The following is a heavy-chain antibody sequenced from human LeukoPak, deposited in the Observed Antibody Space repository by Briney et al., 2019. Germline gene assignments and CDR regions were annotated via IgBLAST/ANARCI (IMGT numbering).Heavy chain of an antibody. Sequence: KESGPTLVKPTQILTLTCTFSGFSLSTSGVGVGWIRQPPGKALEWLALIYWDDDKRYSPSLKSRLTITKDTSKDQVVLTMTNMDPVDTATYYCAHTAHYYGSSDWFDPWGQGTLVTVSS. CDR2: IYWDDDK. CDR1: GFSLSTSGVG. V-gene: IGHV2-5*02. D-gene: IGHD3-10*01. J-gene: IGHJ5*02. CDR3: AHTAHYYGSSDWFDP.